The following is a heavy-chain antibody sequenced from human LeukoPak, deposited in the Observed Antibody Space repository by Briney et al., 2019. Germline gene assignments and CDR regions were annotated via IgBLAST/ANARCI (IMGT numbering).Heavy chain of an antibody. D-gene: IGHD2-2*02. CDR3: AKTEAPAAIRAGSDY. V-gene: IGHV3-23*01. Sequence: PGGSLRLSCAASGFTFSNYGMSWVRQAPGKGLEWVSTISGSGSATYNAGSVKGRFTTSRDNSNNTLHLQMNSLRAEDTAVYYCAKTEAPAAIRAGSDYWGQGTLVTVSS. J-gene: IGHJ4*02. CDR1: GFTFSNYG. CDR2: ISGSGSAT.